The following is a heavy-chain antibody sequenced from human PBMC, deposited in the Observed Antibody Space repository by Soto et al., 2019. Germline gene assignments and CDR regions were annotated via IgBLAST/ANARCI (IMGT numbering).Heavy chain of an antibody. V-gene: IGHV1-18*01. Sequence: QVHLVQSGAEVKKPGASVKVSCKGSGYTFTSYGITWVRQAPGQGLEWMGWSSAHNGNTTYAQKLQGRVTVTRDTSTSTAYMELRSLRSDDTAVYYCARGRYGDYWGQGALVTVSS. CDR2: SSAHNGNT. CDR3: ARGRYGDY. D-gene: IGHD1-1*01. CDR1: GYTFTSYG. J-gene: IGHJ4*02.